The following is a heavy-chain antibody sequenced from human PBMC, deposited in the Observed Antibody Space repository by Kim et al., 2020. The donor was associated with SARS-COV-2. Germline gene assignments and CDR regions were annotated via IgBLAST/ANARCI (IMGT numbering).Heavy chain of an antibody. J-gene: IGHJ4*02. CDR1: GGTFSSYA. D-gene: IGHD2-15*01. Sequence: SVKVSCKASGGTFSSYAISWVRQAPGQGLEWMGGIIPIFGTANYAQKFQGRVTITADESTSTAYMELSSLRSEDTAVYYCWALGYCSGGSCYPPFDYWGQGTLVTVSS. CDR3: WALGYCSGGSCYPPFDY. CDR2: IIPIFGTA. V-gene: IGHV1-69*13.